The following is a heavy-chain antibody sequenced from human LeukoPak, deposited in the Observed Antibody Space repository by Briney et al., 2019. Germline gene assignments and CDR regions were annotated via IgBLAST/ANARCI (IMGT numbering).Heavy chain of an antibody. CDR1: GGSFSGYY. Sequence: SETLSLTCAVYGGSFSGYYWSWIRQPPGKGLEWIGSIYYSGSTYYNPSLKSRVTISVDTSKNQFSLKLSSVTAADTAVYYCPFGEGFDYWGQGTLATVSS. CDR2: IYYSGST. D-gene: IGHD3-16*01. CDR3: PFGEGFDY. V-gene: IGHV4-34*03. J-gene: IGHJ4*02.